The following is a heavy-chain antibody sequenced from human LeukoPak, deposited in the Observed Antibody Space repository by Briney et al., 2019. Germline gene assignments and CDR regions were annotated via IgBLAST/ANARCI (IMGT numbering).Heavy chain of an antibody. D-gene: IGHD6-6*01. CDR2: ISSSSSYI. Sequence: GGSLRLSCAASGFTFSNNAMSWVRQAPGKGLEWVSSISSSSSYIYYADSVKGRFTISRDNAKNSLYLQMNSLRAEDTAVYYCARDKSSSPDYAFDIWGQGTMVTVSS. V-gene: IGHV3-21*01. CDR3: ARDKSSSPDYAFDI. J-gene: IGHJ3*02. CDR1: GFTFSNNA.